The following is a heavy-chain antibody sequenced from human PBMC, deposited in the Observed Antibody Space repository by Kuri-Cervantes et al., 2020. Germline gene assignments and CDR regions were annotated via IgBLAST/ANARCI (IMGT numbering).Heavy chain of an antibody. V-gene: IGHV3-30-3*01. CDR2: ISHDGSNT. CDR1: RFIFSSYA. Sequence: GESLKISCAASRFIFSSYAMHWVRQAPGKGLEWVAVISHDGSNTYYADSVKGRFTISRDNSKNTLYVQMNSLRHEDTAVYYCARSRLMYGDYRGIFDYWGQGTLVTVSS. D-gene: IGHD4-17*01. CDR3: ARSRLMYGDYRGIFDY. J-gene: IGHJ4*02.